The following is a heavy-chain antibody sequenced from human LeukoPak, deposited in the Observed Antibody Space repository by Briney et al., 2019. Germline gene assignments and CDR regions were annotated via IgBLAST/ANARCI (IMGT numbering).Heavy chain of an antibody. D-gene: IGHD2-2*02. V-gene: IGHV4-34*01. CDR3: ARGESIVEVPAAIRGPYYFDD. CDR2: INHSGST. J-gene: IGHJ4*02. Sequence: SETLSLTCAVYGGSFSGYYWSWIRQPPGKGLEWIGEINHSGSTNYNPSLKSRVTISVDTSKYQFSLKLRSVTAADTAVYYSARGESIVEVPAAIRGPYYFDDWGQGTPVTASS. CDR1: GGSFSGYY.